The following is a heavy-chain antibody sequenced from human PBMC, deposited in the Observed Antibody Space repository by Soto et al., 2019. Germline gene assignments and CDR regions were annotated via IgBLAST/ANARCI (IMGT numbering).Heavy chain of an antibody. CDR3: ARHRRDFDWLLNDYSSYGMDA. CDR2: IYPGDSDT. D-gene: IGHD3-9*01. V-gene: IGHV5-51*01. CDR1: GYSFTSYW. J-gene: IGHJ6*02. Sequence: PGESLKVSWKGSGYSFTSYWSGWVRQMPGKGLEWMGIIYPGDSDTRYSPSFQGQVTISADKSISAAYLQWSSLKASDTAMYYCARHRRDFDWLLNDYSSYGMDAWGQGTTVTVSS.